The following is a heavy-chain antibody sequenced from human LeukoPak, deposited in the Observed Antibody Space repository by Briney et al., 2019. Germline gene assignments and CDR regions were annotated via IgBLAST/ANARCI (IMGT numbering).Heavy chain of an antibody. V-gene: IGHV3-66*01. Sequence: PGGSLTLSCAASGFTVSNNYMNWVRQAPGKGLEWVSLIYSGCTTYYADSVKGRFTISRDGSKNTMYLQMNSLRVEDTAVYYCARDPPAVTANTYGWGQGTLVTVSS. D-gene: IGHD5-18*01. CDR3: ARDPPAVTANTYG. CDR1: GFTVSNNY. J-gene: IGHJ4*02. CDR2: IYSGCTT.